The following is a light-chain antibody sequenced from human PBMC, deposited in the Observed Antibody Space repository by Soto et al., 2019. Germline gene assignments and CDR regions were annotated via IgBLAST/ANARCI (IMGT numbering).Light chain of an antibody. CDR3: QQLNSYPIT. J-gene: IGKJ5*01. Sequence: DIQLTQSPSFLSASVGDRVTITCRASQGLSSDLAWYQQKPGKAPKLLIYAASTLQSGVPSRFSGSGSGTEFTLTISSLQPEDFATYDCQQLNSYPITFGQGTRLEMK. CDR2: AAS. V-gene: IGKV1-9*01. CDR1: QGLSSD.